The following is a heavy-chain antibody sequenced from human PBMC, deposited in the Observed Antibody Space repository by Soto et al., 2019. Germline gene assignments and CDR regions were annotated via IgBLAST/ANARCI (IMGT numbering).Heavy chain of an antibody. CDR2: INPYNGDT. CDR3: ARCNDFSAPQYYNWFDP. CDR1: SYTFTDYG. D-gene: IGHD3-3*01. Sequence: SVKVSFKASSYTFTDYGITWVRQAPVQGLEWMGWINPYNGDTNYAENFQGRVTMTTDTSTNTADMELRSLRSDDTAVYYCARCNDFSAPQYYNWFDPWGQGTLVTVSS. V-gene: IGHV1-18*01. J-gene: IGHJ5*02.